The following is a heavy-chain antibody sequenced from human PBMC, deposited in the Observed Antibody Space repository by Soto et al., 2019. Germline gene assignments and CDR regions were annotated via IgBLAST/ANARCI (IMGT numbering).Heavy chain of an antibody. V-gene: IGHV3-23*01. CDR1: GFTFSSYA. Sequence: LRLSCAASGFTFSSYAMSWVRQAPGKGLEWVSTISGSDGRTYSTDSVKGRFTISRDNSRNTAYLQMNSLRVEDTAVYYCAKGVSQYTPLALFDYWGRGTLVTVS. J-gene: IGHJ4*02. D-gene: IGHD5-18*01. CDR2: ISGSDGRT. CDR3: AKGVSQYTPLALFDY.